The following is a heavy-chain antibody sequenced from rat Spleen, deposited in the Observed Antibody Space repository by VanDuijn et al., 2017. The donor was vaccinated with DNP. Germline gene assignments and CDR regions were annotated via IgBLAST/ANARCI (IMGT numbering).Heavy chain of an antibody. CDR3: ATLRATPDV. V-gene: IGHV5S10*01. D-gene: IGHD1-12*01. CDR2: IIYAGSRT. J-gene: IGHJ2*01. Sequence: PKKGLEWVATIIYAGSRTYYRDSVKGRFTISRDNAKSTLYLQMDSLRSEDTATYYCATLRATPDVWGQGVMVTVSS.